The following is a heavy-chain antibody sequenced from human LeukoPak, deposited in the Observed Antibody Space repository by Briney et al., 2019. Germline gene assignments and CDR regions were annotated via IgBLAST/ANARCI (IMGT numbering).Heavy chain of an antibody. V-gene: IGHV3-7*01. CDR1: GFTSSSYW. Sequence: GGSLRLSCAASGFTSSSYWMRWVRQAAGKGLEWVANIKQDGSEKYFVDSVKGRFTISRDNAKNSLYLQMNSLRAEDTAVYYCARDRGSSGWYEFDYWGQGTLVTVSS. D-gene: IGHD6-19*01. CDR3: ARDRGSSGWYEFDY. J-gene: IGHJ4*02. CDR2: IKQDGSEK.